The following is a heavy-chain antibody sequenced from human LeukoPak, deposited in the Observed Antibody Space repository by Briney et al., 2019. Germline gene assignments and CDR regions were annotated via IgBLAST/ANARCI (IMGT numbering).Heavy chain of an antibody. CDR2: ISGRGGST. CDR1: GFTFSSCA. V-gene: IGHV3-23*01. D-gene: IGHD5-18*01. CDR3: AKVGPLDTAMVYDAFDI. J-gene: IGHJ3*02. Sequence: PGGSLRLSCAASGFTFSSCAMSWVRQAPGKGLEWVSAISGRGGSTYYADSVKGRFTISRDNSKNTLYLQMNSLRAEDTAVYYCAKVGPLDTAMVYDAFDIWGQGTMVTVSS.